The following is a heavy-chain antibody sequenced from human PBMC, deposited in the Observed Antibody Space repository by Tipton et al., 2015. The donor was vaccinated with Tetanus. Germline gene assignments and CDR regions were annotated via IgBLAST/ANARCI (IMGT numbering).Heavy chain of an antibody. D-gene: IGHD6-19*01. J-gene: IGHJ4*02. Sequence: QLVQSGAEVKKPGASVKVSCKASGYTFNTFGISWVRQAPGQGLEWIGRISVYNGNTNYGQNVQGRVTMTTDTPTSTAYMELRSLRSDDTAVYYCARVPTNPLAVDRPTDYWGQGTLVTVSS. V-gene: IGHV1-18*01. CDR2: ISVYNGNT. CDR1: GYTFNTFG. CDR3: ARVPTNPLAVDRPTDY.